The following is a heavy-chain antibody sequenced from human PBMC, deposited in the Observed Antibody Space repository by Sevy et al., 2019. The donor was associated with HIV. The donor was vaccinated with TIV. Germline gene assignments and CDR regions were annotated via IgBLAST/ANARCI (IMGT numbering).Heavy chain of an antibody. J-gene: IGHJ6*02. Sequence: SETLSLTCTVSGGSISSYYWSWIRQPPGKGLEWIGYISYSGSTNDNPSLRSRVTISIDTSKNQFSLRLSSVSAADTAVYYCAGGQDSTYWGMDVWGPGTTVTASS. D-gene: IGHD2-15*01. V-gene: IGHV4-59*01. CDR1: GGSISSYY. CDR3: AGGQDSTYWGMDV. CDR2: ISYSGST.